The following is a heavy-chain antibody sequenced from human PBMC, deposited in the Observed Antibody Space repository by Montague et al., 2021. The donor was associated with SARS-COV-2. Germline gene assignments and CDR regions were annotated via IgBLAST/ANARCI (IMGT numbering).Heavy chain of an antibody. Sequence: SETLSLTCAVYGGSFSDYYWSWIRQSPGKGLEWIGEINHIGTTNYNPSLKSRVSISKDTSKNQISLRLNSVTAADTAVYYCARHPQHWGQGTLVTVSS. V-gene: IGHV4-34*01. CDR2: INHIGTT. CDR1: GGSFSDYY. J-gene: IGHJ1*01. CDR3: ARHPQH.